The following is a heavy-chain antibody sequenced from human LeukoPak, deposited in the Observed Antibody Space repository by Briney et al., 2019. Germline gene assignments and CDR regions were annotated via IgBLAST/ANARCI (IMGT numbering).Heavy chain of an antibody. CDR2: IRGTVDNT. CDR3: AKASTRDTGYYFDS. J-gene: IGHJ4*02. Sequence: GGSLRLSCAASGFTFSNYAMGWVRQAPGKGLEWVSSIRGTVDNTHYADAVKGRLTISRDISKNTLYLQMNSLRAEDTARYYCAKASTRDTGYYFDSWGQGTLVTVSS. V-gene: IGHV3-23*01. D-gene: IGHD3-9*01. CDR1: GFTFSNYA.